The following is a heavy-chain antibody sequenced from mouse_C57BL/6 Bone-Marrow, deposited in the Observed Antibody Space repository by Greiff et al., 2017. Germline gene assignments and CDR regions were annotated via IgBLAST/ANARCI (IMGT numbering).Heavy chain of an antibody. CDR1: GYSFTGYY. CDR3: AVDYGSTSWYFDV. CDR2: INPSTGGT. J-gene: IGHJ1*03. D-gene: IGHD1-1*01. Sequence: VQLKESGPELVKPGASVKISCKASGYSFTGYYMNWVKQSPEKSLEWIGEINPSTGGTTYNQKFKAKATLTVDKSSSTAYMQLKSLTSEDSAVYYCAVDYGSTSWYFDVWGTGTTVTVSS. V-gene: IGHV1-42*01.